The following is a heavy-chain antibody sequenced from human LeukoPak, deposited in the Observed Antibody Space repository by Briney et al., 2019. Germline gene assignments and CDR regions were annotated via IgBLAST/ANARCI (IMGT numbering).Heavy chain of an antibody. J-gene: IGHJ3*02. CDR3: AKDVRAVSYYGDAFDI. Sequence: GGTLRLSCAASGFPFSSCSMSWVPEARGKGLEWVSAIRGSGGSTNYADTVKGRFTMSRDNSKSTPYLQMSSLRADDTAVYYCAKDVRAVSYYGDAFDIWGQGTMVTVSS. V-gene: IGHV3-23*01. D-gene: IGHD3-10*01. CDR1: GFPFSSCS. CDR2: IRGSGGST.